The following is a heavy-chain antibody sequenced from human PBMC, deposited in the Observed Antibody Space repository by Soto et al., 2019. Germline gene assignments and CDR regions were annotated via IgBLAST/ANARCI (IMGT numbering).Heavy chain of an antibody. CDR1: GFTFSSYA. D-gene: IGHD3-9*01. Sequence: GGSLRLSCAASGFTFSSYAMSWVRQARGQGLEWVSASSGSGGSTYYADSVKGRFTIPRDNSKNTLYLQMNSLRAEDTAVYYCAKAPRYFDWLLYLDYWGQGTLVTVSS. J-gene: IGHJ4*02. CDR2: SSGSGGST. CDR3: AKAPRYFDWLLYLDY. V-gene: IGHV3-23*01.